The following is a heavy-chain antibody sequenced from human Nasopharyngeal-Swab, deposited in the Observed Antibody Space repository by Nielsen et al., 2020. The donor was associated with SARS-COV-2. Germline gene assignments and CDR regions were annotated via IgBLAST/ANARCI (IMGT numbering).Heavy chain of an antibody. J-gene: IGHJ4*02. CDR1: GFTFSHYY. D-gene: IGHD3-10*01. CDR2: ISSSGSTI. CDR3: ARDERGWFGELFVFED. Sequence: GGSLELSCAASGFTFSHYYMSWLPQATGEGLEWVSYISSSGSTIYYADSVQGRFPISRDHAQNLLYPQMTSLRAEDTAVYYCARDERGWFGELFVFEDWGQGILVTVSS. V-gene: IGHV3-11*04.